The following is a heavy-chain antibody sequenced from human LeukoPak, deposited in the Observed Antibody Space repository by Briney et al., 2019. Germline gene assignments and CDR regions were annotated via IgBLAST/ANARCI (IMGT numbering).Heavy chain of an antibody. CDR3: ARDLGADYGDYVFDP. Sequence: SETLSLTCTVSGDSISGSSYYWCWIRQPPGKGLEWMGYIYYSGSTNYNPSLKSRVTMSVDTSKNQFSLKLSSVTAADTAVYYCARDLGADYGDYVFDPWGQGTLVIVSS. D-gene: IGHD4-17*01. J-gene: IGHJ5*02. V-gene: IGHV4-61*01. CDR1: GDSISGSSYY. CDR2: IYYSGST.